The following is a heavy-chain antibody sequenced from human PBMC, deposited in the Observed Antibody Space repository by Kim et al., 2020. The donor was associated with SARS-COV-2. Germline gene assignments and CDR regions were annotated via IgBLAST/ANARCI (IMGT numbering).Heavy chain of an antibody. Sequence: ASVKVSCKASGYSFTSYDINWVRQATGQGLEWMGWVNPNSGNTGYAQKFQVRVTMTRDTATRTAYMELSSLRSEDTAVYYCASGPSGWYDYWGQGTLVTVSS. CDR1: GYSFTSYD. CDR2: VNPNSGNT. J-gene: IGHJ4*02. D-gene: IGHD6-19*01. V-gene: IGHV1-8*02. CDR3: ASGPSGWYDY.